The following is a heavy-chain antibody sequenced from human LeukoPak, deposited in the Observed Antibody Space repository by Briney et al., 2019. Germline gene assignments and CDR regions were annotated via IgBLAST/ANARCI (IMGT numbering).Heavy chain of an antibody. CDR2: IYTSGST. Sequence: SETLSLTCTVSGGSISSGSYYWSWIRQPAGKGLEWIRRIYTSGSTNYNPSLKRRVPTSVDTSKNQFSLKQVSVTAADTAVYYCARESLSYCGGDCSHFDYWGQGTLVTVSS. V-gene: IGHV4-61*02. CDR1: GGSISSGSYY. J-gene: IGHJ4*02. CDR3: ARESLSYCGGDCSHFDY. D-gene: IGHD2-21*01.